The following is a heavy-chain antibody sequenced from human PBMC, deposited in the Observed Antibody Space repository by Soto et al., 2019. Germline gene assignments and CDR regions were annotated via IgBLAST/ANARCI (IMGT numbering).Heavy chain of an antibody. V-gene: IGHV3-30-3*01. CDR2: ISYDGSNK. Sequence: GGSLRLSCAASGFTFSSYAMHWVRQAPGKGLEWVAVISYDGSNKYYADSVKGRFTISRDNSKNTLYLQMNSLRAEDTAVYYCARGGWVVPAADYYYGMDVWGQGTTVTVSS. J-gene: IGHJ6*02. CDR1: GFTFSSYA. D-gene: IGHD2-2*01. CDR3: ARGGWVVPAADYYYGMDV.